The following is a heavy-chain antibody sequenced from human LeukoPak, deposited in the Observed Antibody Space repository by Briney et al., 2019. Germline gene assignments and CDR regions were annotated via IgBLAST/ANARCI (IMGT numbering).Heavy chain of an antibody. CDR1: GFTFGDYA. CDR2: INYKTNGGTA. V-gene: IGHV3-15*01. D-gene: IGHD3-3*01. Sequence: GGSLRLSCTASGFTFGDYAMSWFRQAPGKGLEWVGRINYKTNGGTADYAAPVKGRFTISRDDSKDTLYLQMNSLKTEDTAVYYCTTDHRTIYGVVFPDYWGQGTLVTVSS. J-gene: IGHJ4*02. CDR3: TTDHRTIYGVVFPDY.